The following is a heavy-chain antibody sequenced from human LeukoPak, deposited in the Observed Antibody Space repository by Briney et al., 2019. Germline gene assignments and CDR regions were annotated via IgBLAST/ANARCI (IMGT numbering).Heavy chain of an antibody. J-gene: IGHJ3*02. CDR1: GFTFSGYS. Sequence: PGGSLRLSCAASGFTFSGYSMNWVREAARKGLEWVSSISSSSSYIYYADSVKGRFTSSRDNSENSLYLQMNRLRTEDTAVYYCARDPLWVGATRDDDFDIWGQGTMVTVSS. CDR2: ISSSSSYI. V-gene: IGHV3-21*01. CDR3: ARDPLWVGATRDDDFDI. D-gene: IGHD1-26*01.